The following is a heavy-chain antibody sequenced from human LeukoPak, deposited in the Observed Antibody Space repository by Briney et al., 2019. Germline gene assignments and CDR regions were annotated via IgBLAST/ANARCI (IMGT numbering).Heavy chain of an antibody. J-gene: IGHJ2*01. D-gene: IGHD3-10*01. V-gene: IGHV3-20*04. CDR2: INWNGVST. CDR1: SGSFSGYY. CDR3: AREGGPGSYDWYFDL. Sequence: ETLSLTCAVYSGSFSGYYWSWIRQPPGKGLERVSVINWNGVSTGYADSVKGRFTISRDNAKNSLYLEMNSLRAEDTAFYYCAREGGPGSYDWYFDLWGRGTLVTVSS.